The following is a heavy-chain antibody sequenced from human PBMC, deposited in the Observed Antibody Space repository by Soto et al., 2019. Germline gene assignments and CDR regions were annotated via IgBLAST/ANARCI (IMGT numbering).Heavy chain of an antibody. CDR1: GGSISSYY. J-gene: IGHJ4*02. CDR3: ARGPFYGSGRYYTEYYFDY. D-gene: IGHD3-10*01. CDR2: IYYSGST. V-gene: IGHV4-59*01. Sequence: SETLSLTCTVSGGSISSYYWSWIRQPPGKGLEWIGYIYYSGSTNYNPSLKSRVTISVDTSKNQFSLKLSSLTVADTAVYYCARGPFYGSGRYYTEYYFDYWGQGTLVTVSS.